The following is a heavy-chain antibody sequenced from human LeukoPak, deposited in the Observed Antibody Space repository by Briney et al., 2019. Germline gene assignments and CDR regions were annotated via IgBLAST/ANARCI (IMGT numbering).Heavy chain of an antibody. CDR3: AKVADSSSLVYFDY. V-gene: IGHV3-21*05. J-gene: IGHJ4*02. CDR1: GFIFSNHG. CDR2: ISSTSADI. Sequence: PGGSLRLSCTASGFIFSNHGMNWVRQAPGKGLEWISYISSTSADIYYVDSVKGRFTISRDNAKNSLYLQMNSLRAEDTAVYYCAKVADSSSLVYFDYWGQGTLVTVSS. D-gene: IGHD6-6*01.